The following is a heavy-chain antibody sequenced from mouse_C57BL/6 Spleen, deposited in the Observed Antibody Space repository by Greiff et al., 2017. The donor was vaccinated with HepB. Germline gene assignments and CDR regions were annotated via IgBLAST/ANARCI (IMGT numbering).Heavy chain of an antibody. CDR3: ARPSSFAY. V-gene: IGHV1-50*01. J-gene: IGHJ3*01. CDR2: IDPYDSYT. CDR1: GYTFTSYW. D-gene: IGHD6-1*01. Sequence: VQLQQSGAELVKPGASVKLSCKASGYTFTSYWMHWVKQRPGQGLEWIGEIDPYDSYTNYNQKFKGKATLTVDTSTSTAYMQLSSLTSEDSAVYYCARPSSFAYWGQGTLVTVSA.